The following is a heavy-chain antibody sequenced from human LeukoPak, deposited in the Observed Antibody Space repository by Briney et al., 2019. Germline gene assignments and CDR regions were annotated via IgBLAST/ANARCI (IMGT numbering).Heavy chain of an antibody. CDR1: GGSLSRYY. V-gene: IGHV4-59*01. J-gene: IGHJ4*02. Sequence: PSETLSLTCTVSGGSLSRYYWSWIRQPPGKGLEGIGYIYYSGSTKYNPSLKSRVAISVDTSKNQSSLKLSSVTAADTAVYYCARVSSAMVTQFDYWGQGTLVTVSS. D-gene: IGHD5-18*01. CDR3: ARVSSAMVTQFDY. CDR2: IYYSGST.